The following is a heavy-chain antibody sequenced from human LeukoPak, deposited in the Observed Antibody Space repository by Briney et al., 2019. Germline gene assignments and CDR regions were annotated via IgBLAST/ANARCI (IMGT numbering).Heavy chain of an antibody. CDR1: GFTFSNYA. Sequence: SGRSLRLSCAASGFTFSNYAMLWVRQAPGKGLKWVAVISYDGRNEFYADSVKGRFTISRDNSKNTLDLQMNSLRAEDTAVYYCAREGHWVVHGFYYYYTDVWGEGTTVTVSS. D-gene: IGHD2-15*01. J-gene: IGHJ6*03. CDR3: AREGHWVVHGFYYYYTDV. V-gene: IGHV3-30*01. CDR2: ISYDGRNE.